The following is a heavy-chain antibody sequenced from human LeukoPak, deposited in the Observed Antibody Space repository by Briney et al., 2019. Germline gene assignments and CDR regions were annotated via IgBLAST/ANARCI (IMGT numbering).Heavy chain of an antibody. V-gene: IGHV3-7*01. Sequence: GGFLRLSCAASGFTLSSYWMSWVRQAPGKGLEWVANIKYDGSEKDYVDSVKGRFTISRDNAKNSLYLQMNSLRAEDTAVYYCARDIAPAGLFFDLWGQGTLVTVSS. CDR2: IKYDGSEK. D-gene: IGHD6-13*01. CDR1: GFTLSSYW. J-gene: IGHJ4*02. CDR3: ARDIAPAGLFFDL.